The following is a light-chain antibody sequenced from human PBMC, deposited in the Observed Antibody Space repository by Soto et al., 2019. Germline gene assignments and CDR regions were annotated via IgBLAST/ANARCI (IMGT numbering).Light chain of an antibody. J-gene: IGLJ1*01. CDR1: SGDVGLYDY. Sequence: QSVLTQPASVSGSPGQSITISCTGTSGDVGLYDYVSWYQQHPGKAPQLMIYAVSNRPSGVSNRFSGSKSGNTAYLTISGLQVEDEAEYFCSSFKTTSTHVFGTGTKVTVL. CDR2: AVS. V-gene: IGLV2-14*01. CDR3: SSFKTTSTHV.